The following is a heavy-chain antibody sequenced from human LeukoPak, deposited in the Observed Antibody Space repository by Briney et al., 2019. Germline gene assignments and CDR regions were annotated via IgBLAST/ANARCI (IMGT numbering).Heavy chain of an antibody. CDR3: AKASAAGTIDF. D-gene: IGHD2-2*01. V-gene: IGHV3-9*01. CDR1: GFTFDDYA. J-gene: IGHJ4*02. CDR2: ISWNSGSI. Sequence: GGSLRLSCAASGFTFDDYAMHWVRQTPGKGLEWVSGISWNSGSINYADSVKGRFTISRDNAKNSLYLQMNSLRAEDTAFYYCAKASAAGTIDFWGQGTLVTVSS.